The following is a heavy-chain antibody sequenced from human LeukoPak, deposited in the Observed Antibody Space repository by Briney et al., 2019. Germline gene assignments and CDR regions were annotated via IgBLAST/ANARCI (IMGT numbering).Heavy chain of an antibody. Sequence: GPVKVSCKASGYTFTTYGITWVRQAPGQGLEWMGWISGYNDNTNYAQKLQGRVTMTKDTSTSTAYMELRSLRSDDTAVYYCARDRVEMGTIFLLALDYWGQGTLVTVSS. CDR3: ARDRVEMGTIFLLALDY. CDR1: GYTFTTYG. J-gene: IGHJ4*02. CDR2: ISGYNDNT. V-gene: IGHV1-18*01. D-gene: IGHD5-24*01.